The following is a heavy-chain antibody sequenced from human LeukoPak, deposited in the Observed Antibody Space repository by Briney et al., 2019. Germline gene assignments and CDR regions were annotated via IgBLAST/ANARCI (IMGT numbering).Heavy chain of an antibody. CDR3: ARAGDYDSSGYYSGFDY. J-gene: IGHJ4*02. Sequence: PSETLSLTCTVSGGSISSYYWSWIRQPPGKGLEWIGYIYYSGSTNYNPPLKSRVTISVDTSKNQFSLKLSSVTAADTAVYYCARAGDYDSSGYYSGFDYWGQGTLVTVSS. D-gene: IGHD3-22*01. CDR1: GGSISSYY. CDR2: IYYSGST. V-gene: IGHV4-59*01.